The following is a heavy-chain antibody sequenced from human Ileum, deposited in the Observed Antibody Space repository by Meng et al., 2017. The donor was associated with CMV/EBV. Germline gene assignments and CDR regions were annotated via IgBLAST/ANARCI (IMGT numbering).Heavy chain of an antibody. Sequence: GDSITSGSYDWTWIRQLPGKGLEWIGYMYYSGYTYYNPSLKSRPAISRDTSKNQFSLDLTSVTAADTAVYYCARVNNYYGSGSYADYWGQGTLVTVSS. CDR3: ARVNNYYGSGSYADY. V-gene: IGHV4-31*02. J-gene: IGHJ4*02. CDR2: MYYSGYT. CDR1: GDSITSGSYD. D-gene: IGHD3-10*01.